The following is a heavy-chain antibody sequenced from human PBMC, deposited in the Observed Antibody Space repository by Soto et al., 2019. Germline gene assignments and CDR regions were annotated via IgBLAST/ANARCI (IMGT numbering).Heavy chain of an antibody. CDR3: ARGTRRMVRGVLPY. CDR1: GGSFSGYY. J-gene: IGHJ4*02. Sequence: QVQLQQWGAGLLKPSETLSLTCAVYGGSFSGYYWSWIRQPPGKGLEWIGEINHSGSTNYNPSLKSRVTISVDTSKNQFSLKLSSVTAADTAVYYCARGTRRMVRGVLPYWGQGTLVTVSS. CDR2: INHSGST. V-gene: IGHV4-34*01. D-gene: IGHD3-10*01.